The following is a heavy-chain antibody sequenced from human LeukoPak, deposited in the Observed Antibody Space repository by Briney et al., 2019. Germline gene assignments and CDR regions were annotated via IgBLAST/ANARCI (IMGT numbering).Heavy chain of an antibody. D-gene: IGHD6-13*01. V-gene: IGHV3-30*18. J-gene: IGHJ4*02. CDR1: GFTFSSHG. CDR2: IANDGRDK. CDR3: AKDGRVAAAAYYFDY. Sequence: PGGSLRLSCAASGFTFSSHGMHWVRQAPGKGLEWVAVIANDGRDKKYADSVKGRFTISRDNSKSTLYLEMNSLRVEDTAVYYCAKDGRVAAAAYYFDYWGQGTLATVSS.